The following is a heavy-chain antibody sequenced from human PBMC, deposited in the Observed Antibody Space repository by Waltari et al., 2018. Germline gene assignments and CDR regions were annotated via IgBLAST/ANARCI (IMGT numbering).Heavy chain of an antibody. CDR3: ASVTMVQGVITPFDY. Sequence: QLQLQESGPGLVKPSETLSLTCTVSGGSISSSSSYWGWIRQPPGKGLEWIGSIYYSGSTYYNPSLKSRVTISVDTSKNQFSLKLSSVTAADTAVYYCASVTMVQGVITPFDYWGQGTLVTVSS. D-gene: IGHD3-10*01. V-gene: IGHV4-39*07. J-gene: IGHJ4*02. CDR1: GGSISSSSSY. CDR2: IYYSGST.